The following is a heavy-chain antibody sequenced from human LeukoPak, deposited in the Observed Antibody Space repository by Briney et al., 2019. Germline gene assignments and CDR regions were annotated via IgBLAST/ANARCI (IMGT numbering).Heavy chain of an antibody. D-gene: IGHD1-7*01. CDR3: ARGGYNWNYVYAFDI. V-gene: IGHV1-69*04. CDR2: IIPILGIA. CDR1: GGTFSSYA. Sequence: ASVKVSCKASGGTFSSYAISWVRQAPGQGLEWMGRIIPILGIANYAQKFQGRVTITADKSTSTAYMELSSLRSEDTAVYYCARGGYNWNYVYAFDIWGQGTMVTVSS. J-gene: IGHJ3*02.